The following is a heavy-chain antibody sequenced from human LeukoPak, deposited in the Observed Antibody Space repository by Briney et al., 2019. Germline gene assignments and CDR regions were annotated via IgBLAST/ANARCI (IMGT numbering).Heavy chain of an antibody. CDR3: VRDRGDYVWGSYLPYFDC. D-gene: IGHD3-16*01. CDR1: GFTFSRNS. J-gene: IGHJ4*02. V-gene: IGHV3-21*01. Sequence: GGSLRLSCAASGFTFSRNSMNWVRQAPGKGLEWVSSISSSSSYIYYADSVKGRFTISRDNAKNSLYLQMNSLRAEDTAVYYCVRDRGDYVWGSYLPYFDCWGQGTLVTVSS. CDR2: ISSSSSYI.